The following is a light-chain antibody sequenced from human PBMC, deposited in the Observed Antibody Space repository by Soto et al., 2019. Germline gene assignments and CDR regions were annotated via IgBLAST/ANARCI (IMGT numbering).Light chain of an antibody. V-gene: IGLV2-23*01. CDR3: CSYAGSSIWV. J-gene: IGLJ3*02. Sequence: QSALTQPASVSGSPGQSITISCTGTSSDVGTYNLVSWYQQHPGNDPKLIIYDGSKRPSGVSNRFSGSKSGNTASRTICGLQAEEEADYCCCSYAGSSIWVFGGGTKLTVL. CDR2: DGS. CDR1: SSDVGTYNL.